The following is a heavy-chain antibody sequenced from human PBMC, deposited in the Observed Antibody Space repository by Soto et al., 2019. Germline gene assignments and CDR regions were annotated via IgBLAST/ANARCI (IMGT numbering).Heavy chain of an antibody. CDR1: GYTFTGYY. V-gene: IGHV1-2*02. J-gene: IGHJ6*02. CDR3: ARYRWLAPLFYYYGMDV. Sequence: ASVKVSCKASGYTFTGYYMHWVRQAPGQGLEWMGWINPNSGGTNYAQKFQGRVTMTRDTSISTAYMELSRLRSDDTAVYYCARYRWLAPLFYYYGMDVWGQGTTVTVSS. D-gene: IGHD6-19*01. CDR2: INPNSGGT.